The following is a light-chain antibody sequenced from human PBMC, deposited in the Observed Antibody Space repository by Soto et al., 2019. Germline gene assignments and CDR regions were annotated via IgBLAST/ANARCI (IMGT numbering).Light chain of an antibody. J-gene: IGKJ3*01. CDR1: QGISSW. CDR2: AAS. CDR3: QQGNSFPLT. Sequence: DIQMTQSPSYVSASVGDRVTITCRTSQGISSWLAWYQQKPGQAPNLRIYAASNLQSGVPSRFSGSGSGTDFTLTISSLQPEDFAAYYCQQGNSFPLTFGPGTIVDIK. V-gene: IGKV1-12*01.